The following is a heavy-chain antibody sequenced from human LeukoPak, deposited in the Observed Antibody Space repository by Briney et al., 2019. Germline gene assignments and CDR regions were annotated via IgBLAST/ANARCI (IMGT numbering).Heavy chain of an antibody. V-gene: IGHV3-33*01. CDR3: ARSGVQRWLQFFDY. Sequence: GGSLRLSCAASGFTFSSYGMHWVRQAPGKGLEWVAVIWYDGSNKYYADSVKGRFTISRDNSKNTLYLQMNSLRAEDTAVYYCARSGVQRWLQFFDYWGQGTLVTVSS. D-gene: IGHD5-24*01. CDR2: IWYDGSNK. J-gene: IGHJ4*02. CDR1: GFTFSSYG.